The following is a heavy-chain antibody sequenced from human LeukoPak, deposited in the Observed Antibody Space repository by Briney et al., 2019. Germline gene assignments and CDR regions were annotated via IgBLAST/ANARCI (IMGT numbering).Heavy chain of an antibody. CDR2: ISGSGGST. V-gene: IGHV3-23*01. Sequence: GGSLRLSCAASGFTFSSYAMSWVRQAPGKGLEWVSAISGSGGSTYYADSVKGRFTISRDNSKNTLYLQMNSLRAEDTAVYYCAKVGDTAMVPLYYFDYWGQGTLVTVSS. CDR1: GFTFSSYA. J-gene: IGHJ4*02. CDR3: AKVGDTAMVPLYYFDY. D-gene: IGHD5-18*01.